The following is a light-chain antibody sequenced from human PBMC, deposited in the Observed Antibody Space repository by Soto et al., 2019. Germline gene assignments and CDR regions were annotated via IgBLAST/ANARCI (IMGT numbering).Light chain of an antibody. CDR2: DAS. J-gene: IGKJ4*01. Sequence: EIVLTQSPATLSLSPGERATLSCRASQSVSSYLAWYQQKPGQAPRLLIYDASNRATGIPARFSGRVSGTDFTLTISSLKPEDFAVYYCQPSGNWPLTFGGGIKVEIK. CDR3: QPSGNWPLT. CDR1: QSVSSY. V-gene: IGKV3-11*01.